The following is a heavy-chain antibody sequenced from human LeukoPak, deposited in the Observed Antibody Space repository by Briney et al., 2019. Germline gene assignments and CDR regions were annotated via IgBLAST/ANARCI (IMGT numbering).Heavy chain of an antibody. CDR1: GFTFDDYA. V-gene: IGHV3-9*01. D-gene: IGHD3-22*01. CDR2: ISWNSGSI. CDR3: AKDIGGYYPYFDY. Sequence: GRSLRLSCAASGFTFDDYAMHWVRQAPVKGLEWVSGISWNSGSIGYADSVKGRFTISRDNAKNSLYLQMNSLRAEDTALYYCAKDIGGYYPYFDYWGQGTLVTVSS. J-gene: IGHJ4*02.